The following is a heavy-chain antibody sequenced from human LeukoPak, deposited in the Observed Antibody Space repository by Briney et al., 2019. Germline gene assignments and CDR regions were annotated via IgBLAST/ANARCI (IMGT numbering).Heavy chain of an antibody. CDR1: GGSFSGYY. Sequence: SETLSLTCAVYGGSFSGYYWSWIRQPPGKGLEYIGNIYYSGSTNYNPSLKSRVTISVDTSKNQFSLKLSSVTAADTAVYYCAGWDDKRPLWGQGTLVTVSS. CDR3: AGWDDKRPL. J-gene: IGHJ4*02. CDR2: IYYSGST. D-gene: IGHD3-9*01. V-gene: IGHV4-59*01.